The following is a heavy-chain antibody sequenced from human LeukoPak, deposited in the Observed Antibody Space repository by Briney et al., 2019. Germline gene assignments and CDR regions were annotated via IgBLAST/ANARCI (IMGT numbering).Heavy chain of an antibody. J-gene: IGHJ4*02. V-gene: IGHV3-23*01. CDR3: AKLGTSDSRGYYFLFDY. CDR1: GFTFSDYA. Sequence: PGGSLRLSCAASGFTFSDYAVGWVRQAPGKGPEWVSVISGSGSGTDYGDSVKGRFTISRDNFRNTLSLQMSSLRAADTAIYYCAKLGTSDSRGYYFLFDYWGQGNLVTVSP. D-gene: IGHD3-22*01. CDR2: ISGSGSGT.